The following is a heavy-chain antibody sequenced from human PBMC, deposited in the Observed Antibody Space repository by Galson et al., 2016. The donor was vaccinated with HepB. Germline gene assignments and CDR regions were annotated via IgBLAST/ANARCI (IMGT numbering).Heavy chain of an antibody. V-gene: IGHV3-23*01. Sequence: SLRLSCAASGFTLSNYAMSWVRQAPGKGLEWVSDISGSGITTYYADSVKGRFTISRDNSKKTVYLRMSSLRAGDTAVYYCARLFGGYIDYWGQGTLVTVSS. D-gene: IGHD2-15*01. CDR3: ARLFGGYIDY. J-gene: IGHJ4*02. CDR1: GFTLSNYA. CDR2: ISGSGITT.